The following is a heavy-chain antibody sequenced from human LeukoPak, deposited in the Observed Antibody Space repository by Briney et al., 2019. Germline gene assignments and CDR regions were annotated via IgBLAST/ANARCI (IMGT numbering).Heavy chain of an antibody. CDR1: GGSLSGHY. D-gene: IGHD3-10*01. V-gene: IGHV4-59*11. CDR3: ARSVYGHYFDY. CDR2: IYGSGST. J-gene: IGHJ4*01. Sequence: SETLSLTCAVSGGSLSGHYWSWVRQPPGKGVQWIGDIYGSGSTKFNPSLESRVAMSVDTSKNQFSLKVSSVTAADTAVYYCARSVYGHYFDYWGLGSLLTVSS.